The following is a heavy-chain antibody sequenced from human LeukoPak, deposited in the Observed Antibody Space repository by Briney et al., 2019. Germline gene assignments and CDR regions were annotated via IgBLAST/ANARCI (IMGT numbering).Heavy chain of an antibody. V-gene: IGHV3-30*18. CDR1: GXIFSSYA. Sequence: TGGSLRLSCAASGXIFSSYAVHWVRQAPGKGLEWVAVISYDGSSNYYSDSVTGRVTISRDNSKNTLYLQMNSLRAGDTAVYYCAKGYSNGWFAIDSWGQGTLVTVSS. D-gene: IGHD6-19*01. CDR3: AKGYSNGWFAIDS. J-gene: IGHJ4*02. CDR2: ISYDGSSN.